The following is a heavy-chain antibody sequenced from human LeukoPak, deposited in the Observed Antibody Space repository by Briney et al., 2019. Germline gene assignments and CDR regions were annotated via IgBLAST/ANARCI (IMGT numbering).Heavy chain of an antibody. CDR2: ISGSGGST. Sequence: PGGSLRLSCAASGLTFSSYAMSWVRQSPGKELEWVSAISGSGGSTYYADSVKGRFTISRDNSKNTLYLQMNSLRAEDTAVYYCAKEVRQQLVYWGQGTLVTVSS. CDR1: GLTFSSYA. V-gene: IGHV3-23*01. J-gene: IGHJ4*02. CDR3: AKEVRQQLVY. D-gene: IGHD6-13*01.